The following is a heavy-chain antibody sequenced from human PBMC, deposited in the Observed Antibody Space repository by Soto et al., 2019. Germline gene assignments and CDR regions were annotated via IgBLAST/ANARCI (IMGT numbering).Heavy chain of an antibody. V-gene: IGHV3-23*01. CDR3: ATGVYCSGWTWDY. Sequence: EVQLLESGGGLVQSGGSLRLSCAASGFTFSSYAMSWVRQAPGKGLEWVSTISGSGDSTYYADSVKGRFTISRDNSKNTLYLRVNSLRAEDTAVYYCATGVYCSGWTWDYWGQGTLVTVSS. CDR1: GFTFSSYA. CDR2: ISGSGDST. D-gene: IGHD2-15*01. J-gene: IGHJ4*02.